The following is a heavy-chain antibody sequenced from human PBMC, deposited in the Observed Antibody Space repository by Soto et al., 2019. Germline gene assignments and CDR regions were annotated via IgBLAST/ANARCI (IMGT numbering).Heavy chain of an antibody. D-gene: IGHD3-16*01. V-gene: IGHV4-4*03. CDR1: GGSIISSTW. Sequence: PETLSLTCAVSGGSIISSTWWSFVRQPPGKGLGWIGEIYHSGSTNYNPSLKSRVTISVDKSKNQFSLKLSSVTAADTAVYYCAGGLAGGFDPWGQGTLVTVSS. CDR2: IYHSGST. J-gene: IGHJ5*02. CDR3: AGGLAGGFDP.